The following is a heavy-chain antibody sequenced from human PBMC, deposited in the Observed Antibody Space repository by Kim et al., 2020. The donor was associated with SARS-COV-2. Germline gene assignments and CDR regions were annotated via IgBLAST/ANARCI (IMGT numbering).Heavy chain of an antibody. D-gene: IGHD3-10*01. Sequence: NPSLKSRVTISVDTSKNQFSLKLSSVTAADTAVYYCARHGGVLLWFELDYWGQGTLVTVSS. J-gene: IGHJ4*02. CDR3: ARHGGVLLWFELDY. V-gene: IGHV4-39*01.